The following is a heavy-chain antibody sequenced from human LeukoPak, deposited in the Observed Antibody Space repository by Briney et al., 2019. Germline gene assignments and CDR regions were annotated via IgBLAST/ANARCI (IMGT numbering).Heavy chain of an antibody. CDR3: ASHCSSTSCYSDYYYYYYMDV. V-gene: IGHV1-69*13. CDR2: IIPIFGTA. Sequence: SVKVSCKASGGTFSSYAISWVRQAPGQGLEWMGGIIPIFGTANYAQKFQGRVTITADESTSTAYMELSSLRSEDTAVYYCASHCSSTSCYSDYYYYYYMDVWGKGTTVTVSS. D-gene: IGHD2-2*01. J-gene: IGHJ6*03. CDR1: GGTFSSYA.